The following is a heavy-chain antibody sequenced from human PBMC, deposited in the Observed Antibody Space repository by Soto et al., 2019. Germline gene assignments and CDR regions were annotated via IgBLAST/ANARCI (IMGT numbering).Heavy chain of an antibody. CDR1: GYTFTGYY. D-gene: IGHD3-10*01. CDR2: INPNSGGT. CDR3: ARDLDVVVLWFGKPRTPFDY. Sequence: ASVKVSCKASGYTFTGYYMLWVRQAPGQGLEWMGWINPNSGGTNYAQKFQGRVTMTRDTSISTAYMELSRLRSDDTAVYYCARDLDVVVLWFGKPRTPFDYCGQGTLVTVSS. J-gene: IGHJ4*02. V-gene: IGHV1-2*02.